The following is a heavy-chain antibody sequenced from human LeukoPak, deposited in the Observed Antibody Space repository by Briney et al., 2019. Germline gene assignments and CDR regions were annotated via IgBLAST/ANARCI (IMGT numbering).Heavy chain of an antibody. D-gene: IGHD6-19*01. CDR2: INPNSDNT. J-gene: IGHJ4*02. V-gene: IGHV1-8*03. Sequence: ASVKVSCKASGYTFTGYYMHWVRQAPGQGLEWMGWINPNSDNTDYAQKFQGIVTITRDTSISTAYMELSSLRSEDTAVYYCAIGAVGFDYWGQGTLVTVSS. CDR3: AIGAVGFDY. CDR1: GYTFTGYY.